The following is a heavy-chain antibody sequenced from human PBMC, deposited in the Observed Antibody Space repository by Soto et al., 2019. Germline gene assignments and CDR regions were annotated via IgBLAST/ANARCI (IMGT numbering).Heavy chain of an antibody. Sequence: QVQLVQSAAEVKKPGASVKVSCKASGYSFNSYTIPWVRQAPGQRLEWMGWINVGTDDPKYSHSFQARVAITADTAANTAHMELTSLKYEDTAVYYCARNPSTASYHPGYDVWGQGTPVAVS. CDR1: GYSFNSYT. V-gene: IGHV1-3*01. CDR2: INVGTDDP. J-gene: IGHJ5*02. CDR3: ARNPSTASYHPGYDV. D-gene: IGHD5-18*01.